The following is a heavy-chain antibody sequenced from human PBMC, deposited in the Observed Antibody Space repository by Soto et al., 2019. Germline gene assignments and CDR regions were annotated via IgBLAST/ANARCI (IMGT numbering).Heavy chain of an antibody. CDR1: GFTFSSYA. CDR3: ARISYSGPDIYDYVWGSYRLGAFDI. Sequence: QVQLVESGGGVVQPGRSLRLSCAASGFTFSSYAMHWVRQAPGKGLEWVAVISYDGSNKYYADSVKGRFTISRDNSKNTLYLQMNSLRAEDTAVYYCARISYSGPDIYDYVWGSYRLGAFDIWGQGTMVTVSS. CDR2: ISYDGSNK. V-gene: IGHV3-30-3*01. J-gene: IGHJ3*02. D-gene: IGHD3-16*01.